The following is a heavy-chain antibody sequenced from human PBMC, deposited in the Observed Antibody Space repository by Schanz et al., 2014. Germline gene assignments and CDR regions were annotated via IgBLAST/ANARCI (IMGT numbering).Heavy chain of an antibody. D-gene: IGHD3-9*01. CDR1: GYSFTTYG. V-gene: IGHV1-18*01. Sequence: QVQLVQSGAEVKKPGSSVKVSCKASGYSFTTYGLNWVRQAPGQGPEWMGWISAFDDKTDYAQNFQGRLIMTTDTSTTTVNMERRGLRSDDTAVYYCARESTIITEGAFDVWGQGTMXTVSS. CDR2: ISAFDDKT. J-gene: IGHJ3*01. CDR3: ARESTIITEGAFDV.